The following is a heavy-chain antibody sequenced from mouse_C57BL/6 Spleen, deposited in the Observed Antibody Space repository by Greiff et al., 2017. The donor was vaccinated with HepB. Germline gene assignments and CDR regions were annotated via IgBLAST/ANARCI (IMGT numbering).Heavy chain of an antibody. Sequence: VQLQQSGPELVKPGASVKISCKASGYAFSSSWMNWVKQRPGKGLEWIGRIYPGDGDTNYNGKFKGKATLTADKSSSTAYMQLSSLTSGDSAVYFCATYYGYDYAMDYWGQRTSVTVSS. J-gene: IGHJ4*01. V-gene: IGHV1-82*01. CDR3: ATYYGYDYAMDY. D-gene: IGHD2-9*01. CDR2: IYPGDGDT. CDR1: GYAFSSSW.